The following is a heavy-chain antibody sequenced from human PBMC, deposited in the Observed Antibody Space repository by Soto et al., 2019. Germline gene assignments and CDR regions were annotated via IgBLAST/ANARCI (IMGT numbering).Heavy chain of an antibody. D-gene: IGHD5-12*01. V-gene: IGHV3-30*18. CDR2: LSFDGSDK. CDR1: GLTLREYG. Sequence: ESGGGVVQPGRSLRLSCVVSGLTLREYGMHWVRQAPGTGLEWVAVLSFDGSDKYYADSVRGRFTISRDNSKNTLYLEMNSLRPEDTAVYHCAKEAEPYVDIMATIRSGYYYHGLGVWDQGTTVTVSS. CDR3: AKEAEPYVDIMATIRSGYYYHGLGV. J-gene: IGHJ6*02.